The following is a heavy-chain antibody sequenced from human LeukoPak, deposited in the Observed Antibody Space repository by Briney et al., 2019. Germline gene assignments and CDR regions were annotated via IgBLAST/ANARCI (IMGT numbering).Heavy chain of an antibody. Sequence: GGSLRLSCAASGFTFSSYSMNWVRQAPGKGLEWVSSISSSSSYIYYADSVKGRFTISRDNAKNSLYLQMNGLRAEDTAVYYCARGNGNTAHFDYWGQGTLVTVSS. J-gene: IGHJ4*02. V-gene: IGHV3-21*01. CDR2: ISSSSSYI. CDR1: GFTFSSYS. D-gene: IGHD5-18*01. CDR3: ARGNGNTAHFDY.